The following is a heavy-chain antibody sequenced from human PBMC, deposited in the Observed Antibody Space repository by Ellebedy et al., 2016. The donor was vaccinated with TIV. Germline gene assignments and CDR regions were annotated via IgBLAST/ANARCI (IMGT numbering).Heavy chain of an antibody. CDR1: GASVRSSSFY. J-gene: IGHJ4*02. V-gene: IGHV4-39*01. D-gene: IGHD6-19*01. CDR3: ARLPPGYSNGGYAARPFDY. Sequence: MPSETLSLTCNVSGASVRSSSFYWGWLRQTPGKGLEWIATIYYTGSTYYNPSLKSRVSLSVDMSKNQFSLSLISVTATDAAVYYCARLPPGYSNGGYAARPFDYWGQGILVSVSS. CDR2: IYYTGST.